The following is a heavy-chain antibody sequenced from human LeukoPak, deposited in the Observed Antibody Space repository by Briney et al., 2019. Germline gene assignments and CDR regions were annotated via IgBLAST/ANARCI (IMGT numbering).Heavy chain of an antibody. V-gene: IGHV3-30*18. CDR1: GFTLSTYG. J-gene: IGHJ3*02. CDR3: AKDRDDGFDI. Sequence: QPGTSLRLSCAASGFTLSTYGMHWVRQAPGNGLEWVAVMSSHGSNKYYADSVKGRFTISRDNSKNTLYLQMNSLRTEDTAVYYCAKDRDDGFDIWGQGTMVSVSS. CDR2: MSSHGSNK.